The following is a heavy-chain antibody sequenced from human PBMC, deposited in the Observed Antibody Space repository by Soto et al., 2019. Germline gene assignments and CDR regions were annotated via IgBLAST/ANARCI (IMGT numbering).Heavy chain of an antibody. Sequence: QVQLVQSGAEVKTPGSSVKVSCKASGGTFSSYAISWVRQAPGQGLEWMGGIIPIFGTANYAQKFQGRVTIPADESTSPAYMALSSLRSEDTAVYYCAVLPGRGVAPIDDWGQGTLVTVSS. D-gene: IGHD3-10*01. CDR2: IIPIFGTA. V-gene: IGHV1-69*01. CDR3: AVLPGRGVAPIDD. CDR1: GGTFSSYA. J-gene: IGHJ4*02.